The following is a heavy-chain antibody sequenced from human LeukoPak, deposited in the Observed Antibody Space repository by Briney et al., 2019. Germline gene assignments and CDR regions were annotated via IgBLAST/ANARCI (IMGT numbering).Heavy chain of an antibody. J-gene: IGHJ6*02. CDR2: IYYSGST. V-gene: IGHV4-59*01. D-gene: IGHD2-15*01. Sequence: SETLSLTCTVSGGSISSYYWSWIRQPPGKGLEWIGYIYYSGSTNYNPSLKSRVTISVDTSKNQFSLKLSSVTAADTAVYYCAGAQKEYCSGGSCRTVAYYYYGMDVWGQGTTVTVSS. CDR1: GGSISSYY. CDR3: AGAQKEYCSGGSCRTVAYYYYGMDV.